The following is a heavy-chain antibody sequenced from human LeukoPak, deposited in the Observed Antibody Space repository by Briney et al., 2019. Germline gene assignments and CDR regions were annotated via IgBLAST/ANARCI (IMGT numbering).Heavy chain of an antibody. CDR3: ATGSQWLPYPRYYFDY. J-gene: IGHJ4*02. CDR1: GGSISSGDYY. D-gene: IGHD3-22*01. CDR2: IYHSGTT. V-gene: IGHV4-31*03. Sequence: SQTLSLTCTVSGGSISSGDYYWSWIRQHPGKGLEWIGYIYHSGTTYYNPSLKSRLTISLDTSKNHFSLKLSSVTAADTAVYYCATGSQWLPYPRYYFDYWGQGTLVTVSS.